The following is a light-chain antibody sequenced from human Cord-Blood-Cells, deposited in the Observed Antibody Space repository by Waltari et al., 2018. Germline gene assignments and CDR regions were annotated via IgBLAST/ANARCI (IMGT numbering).Light chain of an antibody. CDR2: DAS. CDR1: QSVSSY. J-gene: IGKJ4*01. V-gene: IGKV3-11*01. Sequence: IVLTQSPSTLSLSQGERANLSCRASQSVSSYLAWYQQKPGQAPRLLIYDASNRATGIPARFSGSGSGTDFTLTISSLEPEDFAVYYCQQRSNWLLTFGGGTKVEIK. CDR3: QQRSNWLLT.